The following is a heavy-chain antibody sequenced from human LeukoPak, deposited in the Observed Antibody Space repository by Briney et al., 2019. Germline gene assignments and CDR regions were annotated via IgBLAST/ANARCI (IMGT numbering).Heavy chain of an antibody. D-gene: IGHD2-15*01. V-gene: IGHV4-39*01. Sequence: PSETLSLTCTVSGGSVSSGSYYWGWIRQPPGKGLEWTVSIYYSGSTYSNPSLKSRVTISVDTSKNQFSLELRSVTAADTAVYYCVRVGRVAVGYNWFDPWGQGTLVTVSS. CDR1: GGSVSSGSYY. CDR3: VRVGRVAVGYNWFDP. CDR2: IYYSGST. J-gene: IGHJ5*02.